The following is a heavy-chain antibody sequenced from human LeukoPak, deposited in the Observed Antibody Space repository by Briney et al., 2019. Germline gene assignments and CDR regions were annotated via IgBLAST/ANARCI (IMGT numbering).Heavy chain of an antibody. D-gene: IGHD2-2*01. CDR1: GFTFNGYW. J-gene: IGHJ5*02. CDR2: IKEDGSAQ. V-gene: IGHV3-7*01. CDR3: ATSSNAPGNH. Sequence: GGCLRLSCAASGFTFNGYWMSWVRQAPGKGLEWVANIKEDGSAQYYVGSVKGRFTISRDNAKNSLNLQMNSLRAEDTAVYYCATSSNAPGNHWGQGTLVTVSS.